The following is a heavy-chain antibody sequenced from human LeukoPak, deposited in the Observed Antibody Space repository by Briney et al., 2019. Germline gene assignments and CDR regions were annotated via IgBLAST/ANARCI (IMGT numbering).Heavy chain of an antibody. CDR2: IIPIFGTA. CDR1: GGTFSSYA. J-gene: IGHJ6*02. CDR3: ATIIAAAGTGRGGVYYYHYYGMDV. Sequence: ASVKVSCKASGGTFSSYAISWVRQAPGQGLEWMGGIIPIFGTANYAQKFQGRVTITADESTSTTYMELSSLRSEDTAVYYCATIIAAAGTGRGGVYYYHYYGMDVWGQGTTVVVSS. V-gene: IGHV1-69*13. D-gene: IGHD6-13*01.